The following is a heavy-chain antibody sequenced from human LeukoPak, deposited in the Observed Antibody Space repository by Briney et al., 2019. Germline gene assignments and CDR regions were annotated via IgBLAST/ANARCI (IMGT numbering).Heavy chain of an antibody. J-gene: IGHJ4*02. CDR3: AKVPSVRGVIITQGGYFDY. D-gene: IGHD3-10*01. V-gene: IGHV3-33*06. CDR2: IWYDGSKT. CDR1: GFTFSSYG. Sequence: GGSLRLSCAASGFTFSSYGMHWARQAPGKGLEWVAVIWYDGSKTYYADSVKGRFTISRDNSKNTLYLQMSSLRAEDTAVYYCAKVPSVRGVIITQGGYFDYWGQGTLVTVSS.